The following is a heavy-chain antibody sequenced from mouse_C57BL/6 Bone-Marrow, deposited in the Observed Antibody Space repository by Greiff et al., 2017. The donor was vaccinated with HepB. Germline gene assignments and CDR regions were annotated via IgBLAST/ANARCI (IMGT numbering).Heavy chain of an antibody. CDR3: YYDFWFAY. D-gene: IGHD2-4*01. CDR1: GYAFSSYW. V-gene: IGHV1-80*01. CDR2: IYPGDGDT. J-gene: IGHJ3*01. Sequence: VKLVESGAELVKPGASVKISCKASGYAFSSYWMNWVKQRPGKGLEWIGQIYPGDGDTNYNGKFKGKATLTADKSSSTAYMQLSSLTSEDSAVYFCYYDFWFAYWGQGTLVTVSA.